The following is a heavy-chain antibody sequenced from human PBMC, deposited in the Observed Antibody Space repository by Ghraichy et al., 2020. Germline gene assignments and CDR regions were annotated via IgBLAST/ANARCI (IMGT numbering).Heavy chain of an antibody. D-gene: IGHD6-19*01. Sequence: GGSLRLSCAASGFTVSSNYMSWVRQAPGKGLEWVSVIYSGGSTYYADSVKGRFTISRDNSKNTLYLQMNSLRAEDTAVYYCARDLVAVAGEGAYYYYGMDVWGQGTTVTVSS. CDR1: GFTVSSNY. CDR2: IYSGGST. V-gene: IGHV3-53*01. CDR3: ARDLVAVAGEGAYYYYGMDV. J-gene: IGHJ6*02.